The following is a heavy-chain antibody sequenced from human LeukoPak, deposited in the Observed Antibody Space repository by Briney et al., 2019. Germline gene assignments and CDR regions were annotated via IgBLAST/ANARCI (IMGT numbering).Heavy chain of an antibody. CDR2: ISSSGSTI. Sequence: GGSLRLSCAACGFTFNSDEMNWLRQAPGEGVGWVSYISSSGSTIYHADSVKGRFTISRDNAKNSLYLQMNSLRAEDTAVYYCASASCYGCGFDYWGQGTLVTVSS. D-gene: IGHD2-2*01. CDR1: GFTFNSDE. J-gene: IGHJ4*02. CDR3: ASASCYGCGFDY. V-gene: IGHV3-48*03.